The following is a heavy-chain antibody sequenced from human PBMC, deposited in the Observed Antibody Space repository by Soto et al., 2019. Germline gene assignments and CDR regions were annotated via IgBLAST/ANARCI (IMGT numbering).Heavy chain of an antibody. CDR1: GFTFSSYG. Sequence: QVQLVESGGGVVQPGRSLRLSCAASGFTFSSYGMHWVRRAPGKGLEWEAVISYDGSNKYYADSVKGRFTISRDNSKNTLYLQMNSLRAEDTAVYYCAKLGQYNYDAFDIWGQGTMVTVSS. D-gene: IGHD3-16*01. J-gene: IGHJ3*02. CDR2: ISYDGSNK. V-gene: IGHV3-30*18. CDR3: AKLGQYNYDAFDI.